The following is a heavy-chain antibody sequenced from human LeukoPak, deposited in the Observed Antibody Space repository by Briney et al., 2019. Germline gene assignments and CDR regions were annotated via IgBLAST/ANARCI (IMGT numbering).Heavy chain of an antibody. Sequence: ASVKVSCKASGGTFSSYAISWVRQAPGQGLEWMGRIIPIFGTANYAQKFQGRVTITTDESTITAYMELSSLRSEDTAVYYCARSIVVVVAALNWFDPWGQGTLVTVSS. D-gene: IGHD2-15*01. V-gene: IGHV1-69*05. CDR3: ARSIVVVVAALNWFDP. CDR1: GGTFSSYA. CDR2: IIPIFGTA. J-gene: IGHJ5*02.